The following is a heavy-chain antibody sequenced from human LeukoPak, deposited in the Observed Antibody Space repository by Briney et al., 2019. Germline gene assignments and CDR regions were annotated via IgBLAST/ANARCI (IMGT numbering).Heavy chain of an antibody. V-gene: IGHV3-49*04. D-gene: IGHD3-16*01. CDR1: GFTFGDFA. Sequence: GGSLRLSCTASGFTFGDFAMSWVRQAPGKGLEWVGFIKSKTYGGTTEYAASVKGRFTISRDDSKSIAHLQMNSLKTEDTAVYYCATVWGDNLHFGYWGQGTLVTVSS. CDR3: ATVWGDNLHFGY. J-gene: IGHJ4*02. CDR2: IKSKTYGGTT.